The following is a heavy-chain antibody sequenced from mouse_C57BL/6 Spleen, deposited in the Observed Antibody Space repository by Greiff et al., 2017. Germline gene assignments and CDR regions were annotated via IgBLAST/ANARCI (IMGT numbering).Heavy chain of an antibody. J-gene: IGHJ4*01. CDR2: INPGSGGT. V-gene: IGHV1-54*01. D-gene: IGHD2-14*01. CDR1: GYAFTNYL. CDR3: ARYEGAMDY. Sequence: VKLQQSGAELVRPGTSVKVSCKASGYAFTNYLIEWVKQRPGQGLEWIGVINPGSGGTNYNEKFKGKATLTADKSSSTAYMQLSSLTSEDSAVYFCARYEGAMDYWGQGTSVTVSS.